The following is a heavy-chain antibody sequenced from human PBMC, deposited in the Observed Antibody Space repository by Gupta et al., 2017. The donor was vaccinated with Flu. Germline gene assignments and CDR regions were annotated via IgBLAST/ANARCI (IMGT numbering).Heavy chain of an antibody. CDR1: GFTFSSYW. D-gene: IGHD1-26*01. CDR2: IKQDGSEK. Sequence: EVKLVESGGGLVQPGGSLRLFCEASGFTFSSYWLRWVPQAPGKGLEWVANIKQDGSEKYYVDSVKGQFTISRDNAKNSLYLQMNSLRAEDTAVYYCARDTWEAPHAQNDYWGQGTLVTVSA. V-gene: IGHV3-7*01. CDR3: ARDTWEAPHAQNDY. J-gene: IGHJ4*02.